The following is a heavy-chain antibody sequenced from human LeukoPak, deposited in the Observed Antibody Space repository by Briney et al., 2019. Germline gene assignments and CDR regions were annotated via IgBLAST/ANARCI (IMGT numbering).Heavy chain of an antibody. CDR3: ARAGTTGGPVELQVDAFDI. J-gene: IGHJ3*02. CDR2: INPNSGNT. Sequence: ASVKVSCKASGYTFTSYDINWVRQATGQGLEWMGWINPNSGNTGYVQKFQGRVTMTGDTSISTAYMELSSLTSEDTAVYYCARAGTTGGPVELQVDAFDIWGQGTMVTVSS. CDR1: GYTFTSYD. D-gene: IGHD1-7*01. V-gene: IGHV1-8*01.